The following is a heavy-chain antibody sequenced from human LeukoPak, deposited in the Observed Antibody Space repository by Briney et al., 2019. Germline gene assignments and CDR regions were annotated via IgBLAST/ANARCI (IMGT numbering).Heavy chain of an antibody. V-gene: IGHV1-18*01. CDR2: ISAYNGNT. J-gene: IGHJ4*02. CDR1: GYTFTSYG. CDR3: ARNSFYYDSGGRLYQFDY. D-gene: IGHD3-22*01. Sequence: ASVKVSCKASGYTFTSYGITWVRQAPGQGLKWMGWISAYNGNTNYAHKLQGRVTMTTDTSTSTAYMEMRSLRSDDTAVYYCARNSFYYDSGGRLYQFDYWGQGTLVTVSS.